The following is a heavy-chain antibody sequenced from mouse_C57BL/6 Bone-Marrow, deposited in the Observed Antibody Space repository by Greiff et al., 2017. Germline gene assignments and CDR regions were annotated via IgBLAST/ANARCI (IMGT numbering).Heavy chain of an antibody. J-gene: IGHJ1*03. CDR2: IWSGGST. V-gene: IGHV2-4*01. D-gene: IGHD2-5*01. Sequence: QVQLQQSGPGLVQPSQSLSITCTVSGFSLTSYGVHWVRQPPGKGLEWLGVIWSGGSTDYNAAIISRLSISKEHSESQVFFKMNSLQADDTAIYYCAKMASNYVDWYFDVWGTGTTVTVSS. CDR1: GFSLTSYG. CDR3: AKMASNYVDWYFDV.